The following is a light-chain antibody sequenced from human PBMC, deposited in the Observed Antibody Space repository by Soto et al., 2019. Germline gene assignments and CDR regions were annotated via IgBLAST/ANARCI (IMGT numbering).Light chain of an antibody. CDR1: SSNIGAGYD. J-gene: IGLJ2*01. CDR3: HSYDVSLSGPV. Sequence: QSVLTQPPSVSGAPGQRVTISCTGSSSNIGAGYDVHWYQQLPGTAPKVLIYDNNNRPSGVPDRFSCSKSGTSASLAITGLQAEDEADYYCHSYDVSLSGPVFGGGTQLTLL. CDR2: DNN. V-gene: IGLV1-40*01.